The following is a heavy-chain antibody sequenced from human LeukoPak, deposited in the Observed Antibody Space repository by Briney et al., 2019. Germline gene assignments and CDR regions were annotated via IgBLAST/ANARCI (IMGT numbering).Heavy chain of an antibody. Sequence: ASVKVSRKASGGTFSGYAISWVRQAPGQGLEWMGGIIPIFGTANYAQKFQGRVTITADKSTSTAYMELSSLRSEDTAVYYCASSHDYGDYVRWFDPWGQGTLVTVSS. CDR1: GGTFSGYA. V-gene: IGHV1-69*06. CDR3: ASSHDYGDYVRWFDP. D-gene: IGHD4-17*01. J-gene: IGHJ5*02. CDR2: IIPIFGTA.